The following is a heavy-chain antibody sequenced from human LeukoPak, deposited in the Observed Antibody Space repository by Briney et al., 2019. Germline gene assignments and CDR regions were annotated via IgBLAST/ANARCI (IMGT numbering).Heavy chain of an antibody. CDR2: ISDDARNE. D-gene: IGHD1-1*01. CDR3: AKGVASSIWNAIDV. V-gene: IGHV3-30*18. Sequence: GGSLRLSCAASGFPFSGYGMNWVRQAPGKGLEWVTVISDDARNEDYADSVKGRFTISRDNSKNILYLQMNSLRVEDTAVYYCAKGVASSIWNAIDVGGQGTLGTVSS. CDR1: GFPFSGYG. J-gene: IGHJ4*02.